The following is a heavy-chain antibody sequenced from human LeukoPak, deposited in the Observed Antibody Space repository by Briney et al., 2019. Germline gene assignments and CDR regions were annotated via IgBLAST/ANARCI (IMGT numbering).Heavy chain of an antibody. D-gene: IGHD4-17*01. CDR2: ISGSGGST. J-gene: IGHJ4*02. CDR1: GFTFSGYA. V-gene: IGHV3-23*01. CDR3: AKGLGDYGDYLHDY. Sequence: TGGSLRLSCAASGFTFSGYAMSWVRQAPGKGLEWVSAISGSGGSTYYADSVKGRFTISRDNSKNTLYLQMNSLRAEDTAVYYCAKGLGDYGDYLHDYWGQGTLVTVSS.